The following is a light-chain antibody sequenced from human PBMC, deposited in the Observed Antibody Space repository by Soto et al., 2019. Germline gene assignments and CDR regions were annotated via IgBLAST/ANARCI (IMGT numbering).Light chain of an antibody. CDR1: SSDVGGYNY. CDR2: DVS. J-gene: IGLJ1*01. Sequence: QSALTQPASVSGSPGQSITISCTGTSSDVGGYNYVSWYQQHPGKAPKLMIYDVSNRPSGVSNRFSGSKSGNTASLTISGLQAVDEADYYCSSYTSSSTLGYVFGTGTKVTV. CDR3: SSYTSSSTLGYV. V-gene: IGLV2-14*01.